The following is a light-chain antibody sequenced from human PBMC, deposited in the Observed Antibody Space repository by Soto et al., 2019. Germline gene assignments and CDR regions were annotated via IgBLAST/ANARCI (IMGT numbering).Light chain of an antibody. Sequence: EIVMTQSPATLSVSPGERATLSCRASQSVSSNLAWYQRKPGQPPRLLIYGASTRATGIPARFSGSGSGTEFTLTISSLRSEDFAVYFCQQYNNWPRTFGQGTKGDIK. CDR2: GAS. V-gene: IGKV3-15*01. CDR1: QSVSSN. CDR3: QQYNNWPRT. J-gene: IGKJ1*01.